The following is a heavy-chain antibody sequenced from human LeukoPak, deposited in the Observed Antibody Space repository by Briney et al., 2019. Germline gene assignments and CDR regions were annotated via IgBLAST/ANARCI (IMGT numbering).Heavy chain of an antibody. D-gene: IGHD1/OR15-1a*01. V-gene: IGHV1-18*01. Sequence: GASVKVSCKGSGYSFSNHGITWVRQDPGQGLEWIGWISPHKGNTNYQQRLQGRLIMTTDASTSTAYMELRDLRSDDTAIYYCARDQQQGDHYSFYYMDFWGEGTTVIVSS. CDR2: ISPHKGNT. J-gene: IGHJ6*03. CDR3: ARDQQQGDHYSFYYMDF. CDR1: GYSFSNHG.